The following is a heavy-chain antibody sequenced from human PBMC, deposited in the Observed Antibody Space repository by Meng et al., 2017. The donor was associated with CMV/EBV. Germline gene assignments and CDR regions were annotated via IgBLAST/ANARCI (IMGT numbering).Heavy chain of an antibody. CDR3: AKEAEPHSGYDFWSGYYTSGMDV. Sequence: GGSLRLSCAASGFTFDDYTMHWVRQAPGKGLEWVSLISWDGGSTYYADSVKGRFTISRDNSKNSLYLQMNSLRTEDTALYYCAKEAEPHSGYDFWSGYYTSGMDVWGQGTTVTVSS. CDR1: GFTFDDYT. V-gene: IGHV3-43*01. D-gene: IGHD3-3*01. CDR2: ISWDGGST. J-gene: IGHJ6*02.